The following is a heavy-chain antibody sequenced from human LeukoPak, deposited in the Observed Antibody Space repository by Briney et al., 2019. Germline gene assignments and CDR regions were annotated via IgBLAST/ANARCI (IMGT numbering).Heavy chain of an antibody. CDR3: AKDSKIVVVVTVDY. D-gene: IGHD3-22*01. V-gene: IGHV3-23*01. J-gene: IGHJ4*02. CDR1: GFTFSSYA. Sequence: PGGSLRLSCAASGFTFSSYAMSWVRQAPGKGLEWVSAISSTGGTAYYADSVKGRFTISRDNSKNTLYLQMNSLRAEDTAVYYCAKDSKIVVVVTVDYWGQGTLVTVSS. CDR2: ISSTGGTA.